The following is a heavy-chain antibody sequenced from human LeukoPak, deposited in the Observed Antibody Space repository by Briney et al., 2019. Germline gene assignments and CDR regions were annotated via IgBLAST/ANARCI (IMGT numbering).Heavy chain of an antibody. V-gene: IGHV3-7*01. CDR3: ARSVLDYYYYYMDV. CDR2: IKQDGSQK. J-gene: IGHJ6*03. CDR1: GFTFNNYL. Sequence: GGSLRLSCAASGFTFNNYLVNWVRQAPGKGLEWVASIKQDGSQKYYVASVKGRFTISRDNAKNSLYLQMNSLRAEDTAVYYCARSVLDYYYYYMDVWGKGTTVTVSS. D-gene: IGHD2-8*02.